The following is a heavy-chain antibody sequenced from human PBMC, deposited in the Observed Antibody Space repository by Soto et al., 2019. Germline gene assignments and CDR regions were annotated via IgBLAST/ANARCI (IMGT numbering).Heavy chain of an antibody. CDR2: LSGGGGST. CDR1: GFTFSSYA. D-gene: IGHD2-15*01. CDR3: ATSGGSGNDAFDI. Sequence: GGSLRLSCAASGFTFSSYAMSWVRQAPGKGLEWVSALSGGGGSTYYADSVKGRFTISRDNSKNTLYLQMNNLRAEDTAVYYCATSGGSGNDAFDIWGQGTMVTVS. J-gene: IGHJ3*02. V-gene: IGHV3-23*01.